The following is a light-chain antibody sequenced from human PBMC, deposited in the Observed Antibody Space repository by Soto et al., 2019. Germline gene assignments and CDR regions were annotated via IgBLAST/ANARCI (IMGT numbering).Light chain of an antibody. CDR1: QSVSSY. CDR3: QQRSNWPVT. J-gene: IGKJ1*01. V-gene: IGKV3-11*01. CDR2: DAS. Sequence: EIVLTQSPGTLSLSPGERAILSCRASQSVSSYLAWYQQKPGQAPRLLIYDASTRATGISARFSGSGSGTDFTLTISSLEPEDFAVYYCQQRSNWPVTFGQGTKVDIK.